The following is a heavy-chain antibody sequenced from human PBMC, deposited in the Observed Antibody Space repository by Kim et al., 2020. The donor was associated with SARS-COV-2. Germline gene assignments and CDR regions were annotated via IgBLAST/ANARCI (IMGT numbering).Heavy chain of an antibody. CDR2: IYYSGST. V-gene: IGHV4-39*01. Sequence: SETLSLTCTVSGGSISSSSYYWGWIRQPPGMGLEWIGSIYYSGSTYYNPSLKSRVTISVDTSKNQFSLKLSSVTAADTAVYYCARLYGDFYFDYWGQGTLVTVSS. CDR1: GGSISSSSYY. J-gene: IGHJ4*02. D-gene: IGHD4-17*01. CDR3: ARLYGDFYFDY.